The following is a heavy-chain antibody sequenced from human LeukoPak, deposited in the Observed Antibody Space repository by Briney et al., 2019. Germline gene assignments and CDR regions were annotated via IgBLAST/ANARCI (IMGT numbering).Heavy chain of an antibody. CDR1: GFTFSSYS. CDR3: ARGATYYYYMDV. Sequence: GGSRRLSCAASGFTFSSYSMNWVRQAPGKGLEWVSSISSSSSYIYYADSVKGRFTISRDNAKNSLYLQMNSLRAEDTAVYYCARGATYYYYMDVWGKGTTVTVSS. V-gene: IGHV3-21*01. D-gene: IGHD1-26*01. CDR2: ISSSSSYI. J-gene: IGHJ6*03.